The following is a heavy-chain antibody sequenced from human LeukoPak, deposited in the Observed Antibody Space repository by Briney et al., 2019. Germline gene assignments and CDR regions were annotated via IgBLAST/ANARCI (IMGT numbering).Heavy chain of an antibody. V-gene: IGHV4-39*01. CDR1: GSSITSVSHY. Sequence: SETLSLTCTISGSSITSVSHYWGWIRQPPGKGLEWIGDIYYTGSTYYSPSLGSRVTMSVHTSENQFPLRLNSVTAVDTAVYYCARRWGNIVGVTYEYWGQGTLVTVSS. J-gene: IGHJ4*02. CDR2: IYYTGST. CDR3: ARRWGNIVGVTYEY. D-gene: IGHD3-16*01.